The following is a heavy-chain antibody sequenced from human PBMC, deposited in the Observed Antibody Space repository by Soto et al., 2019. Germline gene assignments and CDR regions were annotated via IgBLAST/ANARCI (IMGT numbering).Heavy chain of an antibody. CDR2: IFPMSGGT. J-gene: IGHJ5*02. Sequence: ASVKVSCRSSGYSFTGYYLHWVRQAPGQGREWMGWIFPMSGGTKAAQKFQDRVTMTSDTSISTAYLELTSLTSDDTATYYCAKTEAVVAVDVYPRWFDSWGQGTLVTVSS. D-gene: IGHD2-15*01. V-gene: IGHV1-2*02. CDR3: AKTEAVVAVDVYPRWFDS. CDR1: GYSFTGYY.